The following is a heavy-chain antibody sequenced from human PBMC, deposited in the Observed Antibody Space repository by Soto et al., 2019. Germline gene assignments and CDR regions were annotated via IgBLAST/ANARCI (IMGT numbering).Heavy chain of an antibody. CDR1: GDSISTGGFY. Sequence: QVQLQESGPGLVKPSQTLSLTCTVSGDSISTGGFYWSWIRQRPGKGLEWMGYIYRSGNAYYNPSLETLLIISLDTSKNQCALKVSSVTAADTAVYCCARKNDFSSWSFYYPELDVWGQGTTVIVSS. CDR3: ARKNDFSSWSFYYPELDV. CDR2: IYRSGNA. V-gene: IGHV4-31*01. J-gene: IGHJ6*02. D-gene: IGHD3-3*01.